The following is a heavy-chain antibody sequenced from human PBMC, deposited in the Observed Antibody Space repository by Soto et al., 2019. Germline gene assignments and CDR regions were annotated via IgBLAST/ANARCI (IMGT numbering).Heavy chain of an antibody. CDR3: ARGGNSIREHIKFQH. J-gene: IGHJ1*01. V-gene: IGHV4-34*01. CDR2: INHSGST. Sequence: SETLSLTCAVYGGSFSGYYWSWIRQPPGKGLEWIGEINHSGSTNYNPSLKSRVTISVDTSKNQFSLKLSSVTAADTAVYYCARGGNSIREHIKFQHWGQGTLVTVSS. D-gene: IGHD3-3*02. CDR1: GGSFSGYY.